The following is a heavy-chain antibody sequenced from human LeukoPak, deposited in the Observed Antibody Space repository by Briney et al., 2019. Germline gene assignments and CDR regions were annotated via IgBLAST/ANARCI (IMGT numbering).Heavy chain of an antibody. Sequence: PGRSLRLSCAASGFTFRSYAMHWVRQAPGKGLEWVAVISYDGSNKYYADSVKGRFTISRDNSKNTLYLQMNSLRAEDTAVYYCARDSNGDYGGGFDPWGQGTLVTVSS. CDR3: ARDSNGDYGGGFDP. D-gene: IGHD4-17*01. J-gene: IGHJ5*02. V-gene: IGHV3-30-3*01. CDR2: ISYDGSNK. CDR1: GFTFRSYA.